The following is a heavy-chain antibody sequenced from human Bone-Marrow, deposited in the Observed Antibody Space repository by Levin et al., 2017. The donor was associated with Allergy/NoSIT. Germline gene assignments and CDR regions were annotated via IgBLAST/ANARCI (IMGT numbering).Heavy chain of an antibody. D-gene: IGHD2-21*02. CDR2: IRNKDKKYTT. CDR3: ARVGPYCGRDCYSRYFDL. Sequence: PGGSLRLSCAASGFTFSDHYMDWVRQAPGKGLEWVGRIRNKDKKYTTEYAASVKGRFSISRDDSKNSLYLQMNSLKTEDTAVYSCARVGPYCGRDCYSRYFDLWGRGTLVTVSS. J-gene: IGHJ2*01. CDR1: GFTFSDHY. V-gene: IGHV3-72*01.